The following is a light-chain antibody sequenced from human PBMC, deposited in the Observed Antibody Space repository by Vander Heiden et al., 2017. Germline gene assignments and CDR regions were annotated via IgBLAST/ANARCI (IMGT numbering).Light chain of an antibody. Sequence: DIQMTQSPSSLSASVGDRVPITCRASQGISDDLHWYQQKTGKAPKRLIYATSSLQSGVSSRFSGSGSGTEFTLTISSLQPEDFATYYCLQHNSFPTFGQGTKLEIK. J-gene: IGKJ2*01. V-gene: IGKV1-17*01. CDR1: QGISDD. CDR3: LQHNSFPT. CDR2: ATS.